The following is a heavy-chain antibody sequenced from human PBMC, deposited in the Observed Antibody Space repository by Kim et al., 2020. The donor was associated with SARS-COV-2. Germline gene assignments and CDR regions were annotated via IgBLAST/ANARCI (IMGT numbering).Heavy chain of an antibody. D-gene: IGHD3-3*01. V-gene: IGHV7-4-1*02. CDR2: INTHTGNP. Sequence: GLEWMGWINTHTGNPTYAQGFTGRFVFSLDTSVSTAYLQISSLKAEDTAVYYCAGGYYDCWSGYYTLGYWGQGTLVTVSS. J-gene: IGHJ4*02. CDR3: AGGYYDCWSGYYTLGY.